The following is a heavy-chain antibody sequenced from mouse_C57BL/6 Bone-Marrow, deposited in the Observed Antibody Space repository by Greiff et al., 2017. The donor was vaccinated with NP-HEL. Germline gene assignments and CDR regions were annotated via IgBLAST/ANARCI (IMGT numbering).Heavy chain of an antibody. CDR3: ARSRHYYGSSYGWYFDV. CDR2: INPNYGTT. D-gene: IGHD1-1*01. CDR1: GYSFTDYN. J-gene: IGHJ1*03. V-gene: IGHV1-39*01. Sequence: EVKLQESGPELVKPGASVKISCKASGYSFTDYNMNWVKQSNGKSLEWIGVINPNYGTTSYNQKFKGKATLTVDQSSSTAYMQLNSLTSEDSAVYYCARSRHYYGSSYGWYFDVWGTGTTVTVSS.